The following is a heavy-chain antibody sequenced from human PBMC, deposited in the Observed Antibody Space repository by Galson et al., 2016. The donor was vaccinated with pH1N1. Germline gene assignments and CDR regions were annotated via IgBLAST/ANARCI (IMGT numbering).Heavy chain of an antibody. D-gene: IGHD2-8*01. CDR3: ARHAIVLDLSTYNWFDP. J-gene: IGHJ5*02. CDR2: VSHTGST. V-gene: IGHV4-39*01. Sequence: SETLSLTCSVSGGSISSSSYYWGWLRQPPGTGLEWIGSVSHTGSTYYNPSLRSRMTISVDTSKNQFSLNLNSVTAADTAVYYCARHAIVLDLSTYNWFDPWGQGNLVTVSS. CDR1: GGSISSSSYY.